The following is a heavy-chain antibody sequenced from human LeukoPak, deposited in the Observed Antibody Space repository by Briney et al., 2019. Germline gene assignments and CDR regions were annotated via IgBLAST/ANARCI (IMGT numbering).Heavy chain of an antibody. CDR2: IYTSGST. CDR1: GGSISSYY. Sequence: SETLSLTCTVSGGSISSYYWSWIRQPPGKGLEWIGYIYTSGSTNYNPSLKSRVTISVDTSKNQFSLKLSSVTAADTAVYYCARRQNRGYFDYWGQGTLVTVSS. V-gene: IGHV4-4*09. CDR3: ARRQNRGYFDY. D-gene: IGHD2/OR15-2a*01. J-gene: IGHJ4*02.